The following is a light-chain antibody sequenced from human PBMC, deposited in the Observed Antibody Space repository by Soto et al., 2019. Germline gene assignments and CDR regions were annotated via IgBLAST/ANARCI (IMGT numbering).Light chain of an antibody. CDR1: SSDVGGYNY. V-gene: IGLV2-14*01. Sequence: QSALTQPASVSGSPGQSITISCTRTSSDVGGYNYVSWYQQHPGKPPKLMIYEVSNRPSGVSNRFSGSKSGNTASLTISGLQAEDEADYYCSSYTSSSTPEVVFGGGTKLTVL. CDR2: EVS. J-gene: IGLJ2*01. CDR3: SSYTSSSTPEVV.